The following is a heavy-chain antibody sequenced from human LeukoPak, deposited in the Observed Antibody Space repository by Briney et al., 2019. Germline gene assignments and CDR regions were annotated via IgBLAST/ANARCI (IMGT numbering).Heavy chain of an antibody. CDR2: IYYSGST. Sequence: SETLSLTCTVSGGSVSSGSYYWSWIRQPSGKGLEWIGYIYYSGSTNYNSSLKSRVTISVDTSKNQFSLKLSSVTAADTAVYYCARDWPAVAGFDYWGQGTLVTVSS. CDR1: GGSVSSGSYY. J-gene: IGHJ4*02. V-gene: IGHV4-61*01. D-gene: IGHD6-19*01. CDR3: ARDWPAVAGFDY.